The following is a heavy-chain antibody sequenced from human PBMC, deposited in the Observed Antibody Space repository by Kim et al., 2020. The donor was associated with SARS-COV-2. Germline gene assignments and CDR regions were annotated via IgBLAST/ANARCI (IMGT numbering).Heavy chain of an antibody. CDR2: IWYDGSNK. J-gene: IGHJ3*02. V-gene: IGHV3-33*01. Sequence: GGSLRLSCAASGFTFSSYGMHWVRQAPGKGLEWVAVIWYDGSNKYYADSVKGRFTISRDNSKNTLYLQMNSLRAEDTAVYYCAGILFKGVKAFDIWGQGTMVTVSS. D-gene: IGHD3-16*01. CDR1: GFTFSSYG. CDR3: AGILFKGVKAFDI.